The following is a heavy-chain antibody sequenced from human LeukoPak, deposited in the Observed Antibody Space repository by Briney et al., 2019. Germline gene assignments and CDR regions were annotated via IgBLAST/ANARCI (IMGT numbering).Heavy chain of an antibody. J-gene: IGHJ4*02. CDR1: GFSFSSYG. CDR2: LWYDGSIK. Sequence: GGSLRLSCAASGFSFSSYGMHWVRQAPGKGREGVAVLWYDGSIKYYGDSVKGRFPISRDNSKNTLYLQMNSLSAEDTAVYYCAKSRGYYYEKSGPADYWGQGTLVTVSS. CDR3: AKSRGYYYEKSGPADY. V-gene: IGHV3-33*06. D-gene: IGHD3-22*01.